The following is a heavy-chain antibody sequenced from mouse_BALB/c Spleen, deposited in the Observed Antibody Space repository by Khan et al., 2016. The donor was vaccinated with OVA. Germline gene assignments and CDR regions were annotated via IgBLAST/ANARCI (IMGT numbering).Heavy chain of an antibody. CDR3: TIWSYCVAY. Sequence: LQESGSELVRPGASVKLSCKASGYTFTSYWMHWVKQRPGQGLEWIGDIYPGSGSTNYDEKFKSKATLTVDTSSSTSYMQLSSLTSEDSAVYYCTIWSYCVAYWGQGTLVTVSA. V-gene: IGHV1S22*01. CDR2: IYPGSGST. D-gene: IGHD2-12*01. CDR1: GYTFTSYW. J-gene: IGHJ3*01.